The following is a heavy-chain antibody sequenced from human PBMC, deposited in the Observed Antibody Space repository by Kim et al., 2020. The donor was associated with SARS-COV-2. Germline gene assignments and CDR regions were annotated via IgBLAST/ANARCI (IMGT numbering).Heavy chain of an antibody. D-gene: IGHD3-22*01. CDR3: AKTRYDSSGYYYFDF. J-gene: IGHJ4*02. Sequence: ESVEGRFTISRDNSKSTLQLQMNSLRAEDTAVYYCAKTRYDSSGYYYFDFWGQGTLVTVSS. V-gene: IGHV3-23*01.